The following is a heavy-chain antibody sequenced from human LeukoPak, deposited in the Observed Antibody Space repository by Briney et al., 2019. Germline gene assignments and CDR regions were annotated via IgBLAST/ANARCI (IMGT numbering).Heavy chain of an antibody. CDR2: INHSGST. D-gene: IGHD3-22*01. J-gene: IGHJ4*02. V-gene: IGHV4-34*01. CDR3: AILRADYYDSSGYYFDY. Sequence: SETLSLTCAVYGGSFSGYYWSWIRHPPGKGLEWIGEINHSGSTNYNPSLKSRVTISVDTSKNQFSLKLSSVTAADTAVYYCAILRADYYDSSGYYFDYWGQGTLVTVSS. CDR1: GGSFSGYY.